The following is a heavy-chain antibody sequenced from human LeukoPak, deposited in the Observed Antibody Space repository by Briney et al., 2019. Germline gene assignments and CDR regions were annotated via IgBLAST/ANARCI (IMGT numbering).Heavy chain of an antibody. V-gene: IGHV3-73*01. CDR2: VRSKAHNYAT. J-gene: IGHJ4*02. CDR1: GFTFSGSA. Sequence: GGSLRLSCAASGFTFSGSAMHWVRQASAKGLEWVGHVRSKAHNYATAYAVSVKGRFTISRDDSKNTAYLQMNSLKTEDTAVYYCTSVYGDLWSGYDCWGQGTLVTVSS. D-gene: IGHD3-3*01. CDR3: TSVYGDLWSGYDC.